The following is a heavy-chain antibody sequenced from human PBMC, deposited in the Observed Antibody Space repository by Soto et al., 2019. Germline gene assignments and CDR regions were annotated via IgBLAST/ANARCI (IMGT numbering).Heavy chain of an antibody. CDR3: ARGGKYSSSFPFDY. Sequence: SETLSLTCAVYGGSFSGYYWSWIRQPPGKGLEWIGEINHSGSTNYNPSLKSRVTISVDTSKNQFSLKLSSVTAADTAVYYCARGGKYSSSFPFDYWGQGTLVTVSS. V-gene: IGHV4-34*01. D-gene: IGHD6-6*01. CDR2: INHSGST. CDR1: GGSFSGYY. J-gene: IGHJ4*02.